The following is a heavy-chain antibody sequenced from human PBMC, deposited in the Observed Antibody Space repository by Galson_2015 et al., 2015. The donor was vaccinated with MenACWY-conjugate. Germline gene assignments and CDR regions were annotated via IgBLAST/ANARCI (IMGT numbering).Heavy chain of an antibody. Sequence: SVKVSCKASGYTFTKNYIHWVRQAPGQGLEWMGMINPNYGSTSYAQKFQDRVTFSRDTSTTTAYMELTSLTSDDTAVYYCAKDEACSWYDYWGQGTLVTVSS. J-gene: IGHJ4*02. D-gene: IGHD6-13*01. CDR3: AKDEACSWYDY. CDR1: GYTFTKNY. V-gene: IGHV1-46*01. CDR2: INPNYGST.